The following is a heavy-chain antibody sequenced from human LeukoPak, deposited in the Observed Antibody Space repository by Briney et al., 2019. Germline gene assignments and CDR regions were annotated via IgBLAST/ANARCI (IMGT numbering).Heavy chain of an antibody. CDR1: GGSISSSSYY. D-gene: IGHD1-26*01. J-gene: IGHJ6*02. CDR2: VYYSGST. Sequence: PSETLSLTCTISGGSISSSSYYWDWIRHPPGKGLEWIVSVYYSGSTYYNPALKSRVTISVDTSKNQFSLNLSSVTAADTAMYYCTRPAPGGSNHYYGLDVWGQGTTVTVSS. V-gene: IGHV4-39*01. CDR3: TRPAPGGSNHYYGLDV.